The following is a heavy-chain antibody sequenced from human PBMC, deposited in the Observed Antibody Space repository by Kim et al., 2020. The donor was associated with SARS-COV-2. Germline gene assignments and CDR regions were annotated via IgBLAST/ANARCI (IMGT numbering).Heavy chain of an antibody. CDR3: ARGWRNIVVVPAAIDYYYGMDV. Sequence: SETLSLTCAVYGGSFSGYYWSWIRQPPGKGLEWIGEINHSGSTNYNPSLKSRVTISVDTSKNQFSLKLSSVTAADTAVYYCARGWRNIVVVPAAIDYYYGMDVWGQGTTVTVSS. V-gene: IGHV4-34*01. CDR2: INHSGST. D-gene: IGHD2-2*02. CDR1: GGSFSGYY. J-gene: IGHJ6*02.